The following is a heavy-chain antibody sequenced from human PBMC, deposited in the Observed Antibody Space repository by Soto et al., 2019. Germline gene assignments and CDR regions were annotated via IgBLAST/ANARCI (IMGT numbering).Heavy chain of an antibody. J-gene: IGHJ3*02. V-gene: IGHV4-4*02. CDR2: IYHSGST. CDR3: ARVRERIAVAGTGDAFDI. D-gene: IGHD6-19*01. Sequence: SETLSLTCAVSGGSISSSNWWSWVRQPPGKGLEWIGEIYHSGSTNYNPSLKSRVTISVDKSKNQFSLKLSSVTTADTAVYYCARVRERIAVAGTGDAFDIWGQGTMVTVSS. CDR1: GGSISSSNW.